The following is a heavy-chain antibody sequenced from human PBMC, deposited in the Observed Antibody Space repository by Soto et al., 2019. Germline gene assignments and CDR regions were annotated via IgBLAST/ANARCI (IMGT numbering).Heavy chain of an antibody. CDR3: ARPLERGSYYYGMDV. J-gene: IGHJ6*02. CDR1: GYSFTSYW. V-gene: IGHV5-51*01. CDR2: IYPGDPDT. Sequence: GESLKISCKGSGYSFTSYWIGWVRQMPGKGLEWMGIIYPGDPDTRYSPSFQGQVTISADKSISTAYLQWSSLKASDTAMYYCARPLERGSYYYGMDVWGQGTTVTVSS. D-gene: IGHD1-1*01.